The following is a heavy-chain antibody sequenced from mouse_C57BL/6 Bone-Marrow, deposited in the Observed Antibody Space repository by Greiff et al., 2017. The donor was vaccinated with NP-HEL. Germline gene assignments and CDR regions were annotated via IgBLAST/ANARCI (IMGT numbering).Heavy chain of an antibody. CDR3: ARSGTTVGYDFDY. D-gene: IGHD1-1*01. V-gene: IGHV1-54*01. CDR1: GYAFTNYL. J-gene: IGHJ2*01. CDR2: INPGSGGT. Sequence: QVQLQQSGAELVRPGTSVKVSCKASGYAFTNYLIEWVKQRPGQGLEWIGVINPGSGGTNYNEKFKGKATLTADKSSSTAYMQLSSLTSEDSAVYVCARSGTTVGYDFDYWGQGTTLTVSS.